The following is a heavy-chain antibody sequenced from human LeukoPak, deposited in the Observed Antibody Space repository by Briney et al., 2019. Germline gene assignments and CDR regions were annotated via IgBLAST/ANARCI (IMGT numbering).Heavy chain of an antibody. V-gene: IGHV1-69*05. CDR2: IIPIFGTA. D-gene: IGHD2-15*01. Sequence: SVKVSCKASGGTFSSYAISWVRQAPGQGLEWMGGIIPIFGTANYAQKFQGRVTITTDESTSTAYMELNSLRSEDTAVYYCARGPVVVAAKGYYFDYWGQGTLVTVSS. J-gene: IGHJ4*02. CDR3: ARGPVVVAAKGYYFDY. CDR1: GGTFSSYA.